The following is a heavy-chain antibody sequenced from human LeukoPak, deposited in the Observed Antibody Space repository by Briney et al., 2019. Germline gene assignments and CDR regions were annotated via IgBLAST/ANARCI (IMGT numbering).Heavy chain of an antibody. J-gene: IGHJ4*02. CDR3: ARARLDSSGRFDY. D-gene: IGHD3-22*01. CDR2: IYYGGST. Sequence: SETLSRTCAVSGGSISSYYWSWIRQPPGKGLEWIGYIYYGGSTDYNPSLKSRVTISKDTSKTQFSLRLSSVTAADTAVYYCARARLDSSGRFDYWGQGTLVTVSP. CDR1: GGSISSYY. V-gene: IGHV4-59*01.